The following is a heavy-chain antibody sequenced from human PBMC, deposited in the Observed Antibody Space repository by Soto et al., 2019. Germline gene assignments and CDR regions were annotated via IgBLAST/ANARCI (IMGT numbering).Heavy chain of an antibody. V-gene: IGHV4-59*01. CDR2: IYYSGST. J-gene: IGHJ6*03. CDR1: GGSISSYY. CDR3: ARAYYDFWSGFRPNDYYMDV. Sequence: SETLSLTCTVSGGSISSYYWSWIRQPPGKGLEWIGYIYYSGSTNYNPSLKSRVTISVDTSKNQFSLKLSSVTAADTAVYYCARAYYDFWSGFRPNDYYMDVWGKGTTVTVS. D-gene: IGHD3-3*01.